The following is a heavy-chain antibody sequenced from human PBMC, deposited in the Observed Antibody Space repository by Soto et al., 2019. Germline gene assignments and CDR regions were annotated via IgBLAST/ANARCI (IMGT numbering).Heavy chain of an antibody. CDR2: IKFDGSSA. J-gene: IGHJ3*01. D-gene: IGHD3-10*01. Sequence: EVQLVESGGGLVQPGESLRLSCAASGFTFSDYWIHWVRQAPGKGLVWVSRIKFDGSSANYADSVKGRFTISRDNAKDTVYLQMNSLGADDTAVYYCARGVRGHYGFDVWGQGTMVTVSS. CDR1: GFTFSDYW. CDR3: ARGVRGHYGFDV. V-gene: IGHV3-74*01.